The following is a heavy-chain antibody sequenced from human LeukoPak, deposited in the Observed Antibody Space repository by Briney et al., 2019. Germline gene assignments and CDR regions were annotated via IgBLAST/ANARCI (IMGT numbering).Heavy chain of an antibody. CDR3: PRQGVLDYDFWSGWGAFDI. J-gene: IGHJ3*02. CDR2: IYPGDSDT. D-gene: IGHD3-3*01. Sequence: GESLKISCKGSGYSFTSYWIGWVRQMPGKGLEWMGIIYPGDSDTRYSPSFQGQVTISADKSISTAYLQWSSLKASDTAMYYCPRQGVLDYDFWSGWGAFDIWGQGTMVTVSS. V-gene: IGHV5-51*01. CDR1: GYSFTSYW.